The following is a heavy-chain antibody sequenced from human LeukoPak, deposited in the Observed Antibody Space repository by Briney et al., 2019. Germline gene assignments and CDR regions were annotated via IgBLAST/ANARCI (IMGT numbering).Heavy chain of an antibody. CDR2: INHSGST. D-gene: IGHD5-24*01. CDR1: GGSFSGYY. Sequence: PSETLSLTCAVYGGSFSGYYWSWIRQPPGKGLEGIGEINHSGSTNYNPSLKSRVTISVDTSKNQFSLKLSSVTAADTAVYYCAGGLQLLLYYYMDVWGKGATVTVSS. V-gene: IGHV4-34*01. CDR3: AGGLQLLLYYYMDV. J-gene: IGHJ6*03.